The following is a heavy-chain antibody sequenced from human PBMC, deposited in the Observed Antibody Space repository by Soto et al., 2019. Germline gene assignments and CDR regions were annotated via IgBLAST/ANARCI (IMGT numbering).Heavy chain of an antibody. D-gene: IGHD3-16*01. CDR2: ISSSSSYI. J-gene: IGHJ3*02. V-gene: IGHV3-21*01. Sequence: GGSLRLSCAASGFTFSSYSMNWVRQAPGKGLEWVSSISSSSSYIYYADSVKGRFTISRDNAKNSLYLQMNSLRAEDTAVYYCARDGWLGADESPSAFDIWGQGTMVTVSS. CDR3: ARDGWLGADESPSAFDI. CDR1: GFTFSSYS.